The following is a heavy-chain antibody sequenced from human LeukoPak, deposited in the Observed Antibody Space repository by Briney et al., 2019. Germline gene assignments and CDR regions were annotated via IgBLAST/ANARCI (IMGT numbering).Heavy chain of an antibody. D-gene: IGHD3-3*01. J-gene: IGHJ4*02. V-gene: IGHV3-23*01. CDR1: GFTFSSYA. CDR2: ISGSGGST. CDR3: AKDPGGGPGSGVFDY. Sequence: PGGSLRLSCAASGFTFSSYAMSWVRQAPGKGLEWVSAISGSGGSTYYADSVKGRFTISRDNSKNTLYLQMNSLRAEDTAVYYCAKDPGGGPGSGVFDYWGQGTLVTVSS.